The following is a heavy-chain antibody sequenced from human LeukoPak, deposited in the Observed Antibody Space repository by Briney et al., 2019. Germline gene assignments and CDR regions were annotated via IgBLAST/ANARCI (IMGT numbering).Heavy chain of an antibody. D-gene: IGHD2-2*01. J-gene: IGHJ6*03. CDR2: IYYSGST. Sequence: SETLSLTCTVSGGSISSYYWGWIRQPPGKGLEWIGSIYYSGSTYYNPSLKSRVTISVDTSKNQFSLKLSSVTAADTAVYYCARLPKVHYYYYMDVWGKGTTVTVSS. CDR3: ARLPKVHYYYYMDV. CDR1: GGSISSYY. V-gene: IGHV4-39*01.